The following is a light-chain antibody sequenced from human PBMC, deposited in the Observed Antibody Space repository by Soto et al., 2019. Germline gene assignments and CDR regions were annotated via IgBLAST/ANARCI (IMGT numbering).Light chain of an antibody. V-gene: IGLV2-14*01. CDR3: CSYTNINTRACV. CDR1: SNDVGGYNY. Sequence: QSALTQPASMSGSPGQSITISCTGTSNDVGGYNYVSWYQQHPGKAPKLMIFEVSNRPSGVSNRFSGSKSGNTASLTISGLQAEDEAYYYCCSYTNINTRACVFGTGTKLTVL. CDR2: EVS. J-gene: IGLJ1*01.